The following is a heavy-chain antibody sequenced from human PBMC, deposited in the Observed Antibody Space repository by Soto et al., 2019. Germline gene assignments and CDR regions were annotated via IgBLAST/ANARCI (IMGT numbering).Heavy chain of an antibody. CDR1: GFSLTNAW. D-gene: IGHD3-16*01. V-gene: IGHV3-15*01. J-gene: IGHJ4*02. Sequence: EVQLVESGGGLVKPGESLRLSCAASGFSLTNAWMSWVRQAPGKGLEWVGLIQSKSAGGTTDFAAFVKDRFSISRDESKNTLYLQMNSLKTEDPALYYCATGQGGGWGQGTLVTVSS. CDR3: ATGQGGG. CDR2: IQSKSAGGTT.